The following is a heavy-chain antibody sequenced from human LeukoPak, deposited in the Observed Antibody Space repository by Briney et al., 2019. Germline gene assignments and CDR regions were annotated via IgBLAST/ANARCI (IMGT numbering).Heavy chain of an antibody. CDR1: GDTFSSYA. V-gene: IGHV1-69*04. CDR2: IIPIFGIV. Sequence: SPKVSCMASGDTFSSYAISWVRQAPGQGLEWRGRIIPIFGIVNYTQKYHGRVTIDAGKSTSTPYMELSSVRSEDTAVYYCASLDWYDSSGQGYWGQGTLVTVSS. J-gene: IGHJ4*02. CDR3: ASLDWYDSSGQGY. D-gene: IGHD3-22*01.